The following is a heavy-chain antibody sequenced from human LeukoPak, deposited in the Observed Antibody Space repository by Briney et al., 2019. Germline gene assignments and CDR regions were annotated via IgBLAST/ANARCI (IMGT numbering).Heavy chain of an antibody. D-gene: IGHD6-13*01. CDR2: INHSGST. J-gene: IGHJ2*01. CDR3: ARGRPYSSSWYGGSSLPRYWYFDL. CDR1: GGSFSGYY. Sequence: SETLSLTCAVYGGSFSGYYWSWIRQPPGKGLEWIGEINHSGSTNYNPSLKSRVTISVDTSKNQFSLKLSSVTAADTAVYYCARGRPYSSSWYGGSSLPRYWYFDLWGRGTLVTVSS. V-gene: IGHV4-34*01.